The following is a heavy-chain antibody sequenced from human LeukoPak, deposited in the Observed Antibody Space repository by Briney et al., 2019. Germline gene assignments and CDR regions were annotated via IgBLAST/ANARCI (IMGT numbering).Heavy chain of an antibody. J-gene: IGHJ4*02. Sequence: GGSLRLSCAASGFTFSSSAMSWVRQVPGKGLEWVSGISASGGSTSYADSVRGRFAISRDKSKNTLYLQMNSLRAEDTAVYNCAKRAGVPAAFDCWGQGTLVTVSS. CDR1: GFTFSSSA. V-gene: IGHV3-23*01. CDR2: ISASGGST. CDR3: AKRAGVPAAFDC. D-gene: IGHD2-2*01.